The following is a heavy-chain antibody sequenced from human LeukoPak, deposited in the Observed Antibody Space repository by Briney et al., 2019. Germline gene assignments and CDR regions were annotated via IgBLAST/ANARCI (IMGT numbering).Heavy chain of an antibody. CDR1: GFAFTPVW. J-gene: IGHJ4*02. D-gene: IGHD3-16*01. CDR3: DRGGSNFFS. V-gene: IGHV3-7*01. Sequence: PGGSLRLSCAASGFAFTPVWMSWVRQAPGKGLEWVANVKPDGSATNHGDSVKGRFTISRDNAKNSLFLQMNSLRVEDTAVYYCDRGGSNFFSWGQGTLVTVSS. CDR2: VKPDGSAT.